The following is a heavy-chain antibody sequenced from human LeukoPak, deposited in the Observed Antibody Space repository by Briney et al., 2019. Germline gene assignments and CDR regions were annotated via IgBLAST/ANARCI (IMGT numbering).Heavy chain of an antibody. CDR1: GGSFSGYY. J-gene: IGHJ3*02. CDR3: ARGPYSYDSSGAFDI. Sequence: ASETLSLTCAVYGGSFSGYYWSWIRQPPGKGLEWIGEINHSGSTNYNPSLKSRVTISVDTSKNQFSLKLSSVTVADTAVYFCARGPYSYDSSGAFDIWGQGTMVTVSS. D-gene: IGHD3-22*01. V-gene: IGHV4-34*01. CDR2: INHSGST.